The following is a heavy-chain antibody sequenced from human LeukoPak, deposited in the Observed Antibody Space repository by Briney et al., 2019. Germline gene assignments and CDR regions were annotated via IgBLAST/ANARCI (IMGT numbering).Heavy chain of an antibody. CDR1: GFTFRSYW. CDR2: LKEDGSEK. J-gene: IGHJ6*02. Sequence: GGSLGLSCAASGFTFRSYWMSWVRQAPGKGLEWVANLKEDGSEKYYVDSVKGRFTISRDNTKNSLYLQMNSLRADDTAVYYCARGGYSYTWPPSYYYGMDVWGQGTTVTASS. D-gene: IGHD5-18*01. V-gene: IGHV3-7*05. CDR3: ARGGYSYTWPPSYYYGMDV.